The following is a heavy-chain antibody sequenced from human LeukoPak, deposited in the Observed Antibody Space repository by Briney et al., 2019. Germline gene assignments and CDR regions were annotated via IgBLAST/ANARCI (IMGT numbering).Heavy chain of an antibody. CDR3: ARDPQYCTNGVCYSSGFDY. CDR1: GFTFSSYA. D-gene: IGHD2-8*01. Sequence: GRSLRLSCAASGFTFSSYAMHWVRQAPGKGLEWVAVISYDGSNKYYADSVKGRFTISRDNSKNTLYLQMNSLRAEDTAVYYCARDPQYCTNGVCYSSGFDYWGQGTLVTVSS. V-gene: IGHV3-30-3*01. J-gene: IGHJ4*02. CDR2: ISYDGSNK.